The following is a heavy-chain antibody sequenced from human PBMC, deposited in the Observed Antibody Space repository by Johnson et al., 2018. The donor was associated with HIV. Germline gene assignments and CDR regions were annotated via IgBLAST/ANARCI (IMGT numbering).Heavy chain of an antibody. CDR1: GFTFNNAW. V-gene: IGHV3-15*01. J-gene: IGHJ3*02. Sequence: MMLVESGGGLVKPGGSLRLSCAASGFTFNNAWMGWVRQAPGKGLEWVGSIHSKTDGATTAYAAPLKGRLTISRDDSKNTLYLKMNNLKTEDTAVYYCSRSIAASGRDAVDMWGQGTMVTVSS. CDR3: SRSIAASGRDAVDM. D-gene: IGHD6-13*01. CDR2: IHSKTDGATT.